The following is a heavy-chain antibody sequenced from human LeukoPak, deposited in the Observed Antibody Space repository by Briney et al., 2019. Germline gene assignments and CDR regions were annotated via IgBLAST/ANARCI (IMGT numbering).Heavy chain of an antibody. J-gene: IGHJ4*02. CDR2: ISSSSSYI. Sequence: PVGSLRLSCATSGFTFSSYSMNWVRQAPGKGLEWVSSISSSSSYIYYADSVKGRFTISRDNAKNSLYLQMNSLRAEDTAVYYCAKGSSGWYFTPGVYWGQGTLVTVSS. CDR3: AKGSSGWYFTPGVY. D-gene: IGHD6-19*01. V-gene: IGHV3-21*01. CDR1: GFTFSSYS.